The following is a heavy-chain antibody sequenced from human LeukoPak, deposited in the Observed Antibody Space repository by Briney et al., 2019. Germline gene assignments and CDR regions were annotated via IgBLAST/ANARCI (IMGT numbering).Heavy chain of an antibody. CDR2: IYYSGSA. Sequence: SQTLSLTCTVSGGSISSGGYYWSWIRQHPGKGLEWIGYIYYSGSAYYNPSLKSRVTISVDTSENQFSLKLSSVTAADTAVYYCARTPGWNYYYGMDVWGQGTTVTVSS. CDR1: GGSISSGGYY. CDR3: ARTPGWNYYYGMDV. V-gene: IGHV4-31*03. D-gene: IGHD6-19*01. J-gene: IGHJ6*02.